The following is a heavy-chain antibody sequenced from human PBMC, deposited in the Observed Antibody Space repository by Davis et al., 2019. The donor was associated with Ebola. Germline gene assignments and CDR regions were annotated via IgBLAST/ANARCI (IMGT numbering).Heavy chain of an antibody. V-gene: IGHV3-43*02. J-gene: IGHJ5*02. D-gene: IGHD4-11*01. CDR3: AKDYAKDTLTTSGHVVSQNWFDP. CDR2: ISGDGGST. Sequence: GESLKISCAASGFTFDDYAMHWVRQAPGKGLEWVSLISGDGGSTYYADSVKGRFTISRDNSKNSLYLQMNSLRTEDTALYYCAKDYAKDTLTTSGHVVSQNWFDPWGQGTRVTVSS. CDR1: GFTFDDYA.